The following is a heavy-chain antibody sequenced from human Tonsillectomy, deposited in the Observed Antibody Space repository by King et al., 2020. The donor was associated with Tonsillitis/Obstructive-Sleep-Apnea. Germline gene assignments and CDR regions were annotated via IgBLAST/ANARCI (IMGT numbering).Heavy chain of an antibody. V-gene: IGHV3-21*01. J-gene: IGHJ4*02. Sequence: VQLVESGGGLVKPGGSLRLSCAASGFTFSSNSMNWVRQAPGKGLEWVSCICSSRSYIYYADSVKGRFTISRDNAKNSLYLQMDSLRAEDTAVYYCARDPSSGWTKTPYYFDYWGQGTLVTVSS. CDR3: ARDPSSGWTKTPYYFDY. D-gene: IGHD6-19*01. CDR1: GFTFSSNS. CDR2: ICSSRSYI.